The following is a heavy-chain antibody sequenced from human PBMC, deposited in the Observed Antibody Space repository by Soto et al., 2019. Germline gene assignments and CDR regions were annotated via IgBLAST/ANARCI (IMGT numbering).Heavy chain of an antibody. CDR1: GFSLSTSGVG. J-gene: IGHJ4*02. Sequence: QITLKESGPTLVKPTQTLTLTCTFSGFSLSTSGVGVGWIRQPPGKALEWLALIYWDDDKRYSPSLKSRLTITKDTAKNQVVLTMTNMDPVDTATYYCAHSSGAAAGTELFDYWGQGTLVTVSS. CDR3: AHSSGAAAGTELFDY. V-gene: IGHV2-5*02. CDR2: IYWDDDK. D-gene: IGHD6-13*01.